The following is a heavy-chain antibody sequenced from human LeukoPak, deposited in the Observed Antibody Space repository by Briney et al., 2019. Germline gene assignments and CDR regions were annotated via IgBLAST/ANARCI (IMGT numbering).Heavy chain of an antibody. CDR3: ARATYYDFWSGRHYYYYMDV. J-gene: IGHJ6*03. CDR1: GFTFSSYA. Sequence: PGGSLRLSCAASGFTFSSYAMSWVRQAPGKGLKWVSAISGSGGSTYYADSVKGRFTISRDNAKNSLYLQMNSLRAEDTALYYCARATYYDFWSGRHYYYYMDVWGKGTTVTVSS. D-gene: IGHD3-3*01. V-gene: IGHV3-23*01. CDR2: ISGSGGST.